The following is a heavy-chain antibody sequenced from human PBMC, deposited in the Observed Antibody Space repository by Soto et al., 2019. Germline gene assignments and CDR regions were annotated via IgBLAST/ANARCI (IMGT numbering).Heavy chain of an antibody. CDR2: IYTRGDT. CDR3: ARERDTTGYILRY. V-gene: IGHV3-53*01. Sequence: DVQLVESGGGLIQPGGSLRLSCAASGFSVSDNYMTWVRQAPGRGLEWISIIYTRGDTYYAASVQGRFTISRDNSDNTLYLQMNNLRAEDTAMYYCARERDTTGYILRYWGQGTLVTVSS. D-gene: IGHD3-9*01. J-gene: IGHJ4*02. CDR1: GFSVSDNY.